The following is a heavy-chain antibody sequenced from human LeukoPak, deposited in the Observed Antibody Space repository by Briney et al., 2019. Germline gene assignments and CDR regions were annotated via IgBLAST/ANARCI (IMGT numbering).Heavy chain of an antibody. Sequence: ASVKVSCKASGGTFSSYAISWVRQAPGQGLEWMGGIIPIFGTANYAQKFQGRVTITADKSTSTAYMELSSLRSEDTAVYYCARPYGGSHDLSVWGQGTLVTVSS. J-gene: IGHJ4*02. V-gene: IGHV1-69*06. D-gene: IGHD1-26*01. CDR2: IIPIFGTA. CDR3: ARPYGGSHDLSV. CDR1: GGTFSSYA.